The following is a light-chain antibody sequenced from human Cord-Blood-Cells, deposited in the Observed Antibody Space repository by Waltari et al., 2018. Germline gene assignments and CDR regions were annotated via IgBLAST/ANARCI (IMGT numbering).Light chain of an antibody. CDR3: QQSYSTPRT. CDR2: AAS. CDR1: QSIRSY. V-gene: IGKV1-39*01. J-gene: IGKJ1*01. Sequence: DSHVTQSPSSLSASVGVRVTITCRESQSIRSYINCEQQKPGKAPKLLIYAASSLQSGVPSRFSGSGSGTDFTLTISSLQPEDFATYYCQQSYSTPRTFDQGTKVEI.